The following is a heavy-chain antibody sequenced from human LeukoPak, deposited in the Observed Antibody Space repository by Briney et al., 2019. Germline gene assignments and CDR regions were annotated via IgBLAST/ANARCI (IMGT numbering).Heavy chain of an antibody. CDR3: AKAVPKAVVTPSFDY. CDR2: ISSSVSTI. Sequence: PGGSLRLSCAASGFTFSDYYMSWIRPAPGEGLEWVSYISSSVSTIFHANSVKGRFTISRNNAKNSLYLQMNSMRAEDTAVYYCAKAVPKAVVTPSFDYWGQGTLVTVSS. J-gene: IGHJ4*02. CDR1: GFTFSDYY. V-gene: IGHV3-11*04. D-gene: IGHD4-23*01.